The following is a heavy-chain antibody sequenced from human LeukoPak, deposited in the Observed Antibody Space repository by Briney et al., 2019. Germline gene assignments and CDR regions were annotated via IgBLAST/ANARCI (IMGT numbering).Heavy chain of an antibody. V-gene: IGHV3-20*04. Sequence: GGSLRLSCAASGFTFDDYGMSWVRQAPGKGLEWVSAIHRNGDGTGYADSVKGRFTISRDNAKNSLYLQMNSLRAEDTAVYYCARDPGRSGSYTGYFDYWGQGTLVIVSS. CDR3: ARDPGRSGSYTGYFDY. J-gene: IGHJ4*02. CDR1: GFTFDDYG. CDR2: IHRNGDGT. D-gene: IGHD3-10*01.